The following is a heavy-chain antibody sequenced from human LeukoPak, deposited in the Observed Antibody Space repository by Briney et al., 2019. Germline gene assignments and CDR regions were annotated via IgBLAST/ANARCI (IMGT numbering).Heavy chain of an antibody. V-gene: IGHV3-48*03. J-gene: IGHJ1*01. Sequence: PGGSLRLSSAASGFTFSSCEMDWVRQAPGKRLEWVSYISSSGSTIYYADSVKGRFTISRDNAKNSLYLQMNSLRAEDTAVYYCVVGDYYDSSGYYRAFQHWGQGTLVTVSS. CDR1: GFTFSSCE. CDR2: ISSSGSTI. CDR3: VVGDYYDSSGYYRAFQH. D-gene: IGHD3-22*01.